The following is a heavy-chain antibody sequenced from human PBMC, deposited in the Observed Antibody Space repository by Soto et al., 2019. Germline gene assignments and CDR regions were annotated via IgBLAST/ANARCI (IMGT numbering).Heavy chain of an antibody. J-gene: IGHJ4*02. CDR2: INAGNGNT. V-gene: IGHV1-3*01. CDR3: ARVKVLFRYFDY. Sequence: AASVKVSCKASGYTFTSYAMHWVRQAPGQRLEWMGWINAGNGNTKYSQKFQGRVTITRDTSASTAYMELSSLRSEDTAVYYCARVKVLFRYFDYWGQGTLVTVSS. CDR1: GYTFTSYA. D-gene: IGHD3-10*01.